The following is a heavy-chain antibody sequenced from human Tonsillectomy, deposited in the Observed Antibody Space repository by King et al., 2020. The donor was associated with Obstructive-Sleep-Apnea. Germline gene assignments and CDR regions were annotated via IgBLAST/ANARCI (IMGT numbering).Heavy chain of an antibody. CDR2: INWDGGTT. CDR1: GFMFDDYA. Sequence: VQLVESGGVVVQPGGSLRLSCEASGFMFDDYAMHWVRHAPGKGLEWVSLINWDGGTTSYADSGKGRFTISRDNSKNSLYLHTNSLRVEDTAVYYCAKNWGSSWYYFDYWGQGTLVTVSS. D-gene: IGHD6-13*01. J-gene: IGHJ4*02. V-gene: IGHV3-43D*03. CDR3: AKNWGSSWYYFDY.